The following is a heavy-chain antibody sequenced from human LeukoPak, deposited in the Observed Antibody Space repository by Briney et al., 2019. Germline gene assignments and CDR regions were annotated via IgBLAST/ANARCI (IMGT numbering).Heavy chain of an antibody. CDR3: ARLDASIAAPDY. J-gene: IGHJ4*02. CDR1: GGSISSGSYY. Sequence: PSQTLSLTCTVSGGSISSGSYYWSWIRQPAGKGLEWIGRIYTSGSTNYNPSLKSRVTISVDTSKNQFSLKLSSVTAADTAVYYCARLDASIAAPDYWGQGTLVTVSS. D-gene: IGHD6-6*01. CDR2: IYTSGST. V-gene: IGHV4-61*02.